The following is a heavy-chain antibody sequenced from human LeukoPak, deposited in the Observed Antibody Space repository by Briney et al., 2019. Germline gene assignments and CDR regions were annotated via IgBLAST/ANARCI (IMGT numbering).Heavy chain of an antibody. CDR1: GYTFTGYY. D-gene: IGHD2-21*01. J-gene: IGHJ3*02. CDR2: INPKSGVT. V-gene: IGHV1-2*06. Sequence: ASVEVSCKASGYTFTGYYMHWVRQAPGQGPEWMGRINPKSGVTNYAQKFQGRVSMTRDTSISTAYMELSRLRSDDTAVYYCAREISETYYAFDIWAKGQWSPSLQ. CDR3: AREISETYYAFDI.